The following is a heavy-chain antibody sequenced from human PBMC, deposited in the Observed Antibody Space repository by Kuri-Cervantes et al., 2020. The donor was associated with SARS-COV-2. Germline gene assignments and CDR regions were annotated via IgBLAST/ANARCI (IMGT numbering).Heavy chain of an antibody. CDR1: GGSLSGYY. CDR2: INHNGST. J-gene: IGHJ4*02. Sequence: ESLKISCAVYGGSLSGYYWSWIRQPPGKGLEWIGEINHNGSTNYNPSLKSRVTISVDTSKNQFSLKLSSVTAADTAVYYCARVGDYYGSGSVDYWGQGTLVTVSS. CDR3: ARVGDYYGSGSVDY. V-gene: IGHV4-34*01. D-gene: IGHD3-10*01.